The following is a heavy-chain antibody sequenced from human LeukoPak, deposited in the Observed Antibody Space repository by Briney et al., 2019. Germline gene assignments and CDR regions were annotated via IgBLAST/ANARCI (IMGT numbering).Heavy chain of an antibody. CDR2: ISYDGTNK. CDR1: GFTFSSYA. CDR3: ARERSGVYCSSTSCRIRGANDY. Sequence: GGSLRLSCAASGFTFSSYAMHWVRQAPGKGLEWVAVISYDGTNKYHADSVKGRFTISRDNSKNTLYLQMNSLRAEDTAVYYCARERSGVYCSSTSCRIRGANDYWGQGTLVTVSS. V-gene: IGHV3-30-3*01. D-gene: IGHD2-2*01. J-gene: IGHJ4*02.